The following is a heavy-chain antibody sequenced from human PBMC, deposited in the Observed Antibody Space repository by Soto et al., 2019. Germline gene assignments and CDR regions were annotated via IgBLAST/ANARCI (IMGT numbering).Heavy chain of an antibody. CDR1: GGSFSGYS. CDR2: INHSGST. CDR3: ARDKITGLFDY. V-gene: IGHV4-34*01. J-gene: IGHJ4*02. Sequence: QVQLQQWGAGLLKPSETLSLTCAVYGGSFSGYSWTWIRQPPGTGLEWIGEINHSGSTNYNPSLKSRVTISVDTSTNSFSLKLTSVTAADPAVYYCARDKITGLFDYWGQGTLVTVSS. D-gene: IGHD2-8*02.